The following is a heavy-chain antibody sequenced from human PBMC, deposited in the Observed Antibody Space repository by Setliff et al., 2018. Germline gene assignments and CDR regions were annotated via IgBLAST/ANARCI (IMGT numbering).Heavy chain of an antibody. CDR2: ISAHSGGST. V-gene: IGHV1-18*01. Sequence: ASVKVSCKTSGYTFNDYGIAWVRQAPGQGLEWMGWISAHSGGSTTYAQKFQGRVTMTRDTSTSTIYMELASLISEDTAVYYCARAGDAATGRKGVFEYWGQGTLVTVS. CDR3: ARAGDAATGRKGVFEY. D-gene: IGHD6-13*01. CDR1: GYTFNDYG. J-gene: IGHJ4*02.